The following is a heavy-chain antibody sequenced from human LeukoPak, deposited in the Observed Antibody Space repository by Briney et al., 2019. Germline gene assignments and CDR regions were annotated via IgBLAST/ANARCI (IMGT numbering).Heavy chain of an antibody. CDR2: ISFDGNRK. J-gene: IGHJ4*02. CDR1: GFTFSICS. D-gene: IGHD2-8*02. V-gene: IGHV3-30*18. Sequence: PGGSLRLSCAPSGFTFSICSMHWVRQAPGKGLEWVSFISFDGNRKYYAVSVKGRFTISRDHSKNTLYLQMDSLRAEDTALYYCAKDLTDTWSIDSWGQGTLVTVSS. CDR3: AKDLTDTWSIDS.